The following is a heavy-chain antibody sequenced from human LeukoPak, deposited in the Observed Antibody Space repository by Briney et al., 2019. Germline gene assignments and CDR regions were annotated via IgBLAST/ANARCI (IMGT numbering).Heavy chain of an antibody. J-gene: IGHJ4*02. Sequence: PSETLSLTCAVSDYSISSGYYWGWTRQPPGKGLEWSGSINHSGNTFYNPSLQSRVTISVDTSKNQFSLKLSSVPAADTALYYCARRYYDSSGYSFDYWGQGTRVTVSS. CDR2: INHSGNT. V-gene: IGHV4-38-2*01. D-gene: IGHD3-22*01. CDR1: DYSISSGYY. CDR3: ARRYYDSSGYSFDY.